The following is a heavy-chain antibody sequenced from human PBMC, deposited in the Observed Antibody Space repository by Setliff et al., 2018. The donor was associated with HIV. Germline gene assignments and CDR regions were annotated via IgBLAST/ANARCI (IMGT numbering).Heavy chain of an antibody. D-gene: IGHD4-17*01. CDR1: GGSICSSSYY. CDR2: IYPSGSIHPSGAT. V-gene: IGHV4-39*07. J-gene: IGHJ6*02. Sequence: PSETLSLTCTVSGGSICSSSYYWGWIRQPPGKGLEWIGNIYPSGSIHPSGATNYNPSLKGRVTISLDTSNNQFSLKVNSVTAADTAIYYCARGGPTVAYGVDVWGQGTTVTVSS. CDR3: ARGGPTVAYGVDV.